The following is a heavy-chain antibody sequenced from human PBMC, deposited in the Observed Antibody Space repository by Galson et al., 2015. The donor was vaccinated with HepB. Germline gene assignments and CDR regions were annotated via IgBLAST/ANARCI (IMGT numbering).Heavy chain of an antibody. D-gene: IGHD6-13*01. CDR1: GFSLSTSGMC. V-gene: IGHV2-70*01. J-gene: IGHJ3*02. CDR3: ARIQCSSWSQTDAFDI. CDR2: IDWDDDK. Sequence: PALVKPTQTLTLTCTFFGFSLSTSGMCVSWIRQPPGKALEWLALIDWDDDKYYSTSLKTRLTISKDTSKNQVVLTMTNMDPVDTATYYCARIQCSSWSQTDAFDIWGQGTMVTVSS.